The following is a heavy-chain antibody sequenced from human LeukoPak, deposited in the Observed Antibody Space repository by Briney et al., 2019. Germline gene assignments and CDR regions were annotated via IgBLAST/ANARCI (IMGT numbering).Heavy chain of an antibody. D-gene: IGHD4-11*01. V-gene: IGHV4-59*01. J-gene: IGHJ4*02. Sequence: SETLSLTCTVSGGSISSDYWSWVRQPPGKGLEWVGYIYYSGRTFYNPSLKSRVTMSVDTSKNQSSLKLSSVTAADTAIYYCARGFYSPAYWGQGTLVTVSS. CDR3: ARGFYSPAY. CDR1: GGSISSDY. CDR2: IYYSGRT.